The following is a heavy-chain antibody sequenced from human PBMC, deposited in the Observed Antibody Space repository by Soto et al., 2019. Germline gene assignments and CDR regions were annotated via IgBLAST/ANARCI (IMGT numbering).Heavy chain of an antibody. CDR3: AWHNNMTLGSKYIHS. J-gene: IGHJ4*02. CDR1: GDSITNNKW. Sequence: SETLSLTCSVSGDSITNNKWWSWVRLPPEKGLEWIGEMHHSGSIHYNAPLKSRATISVDKSRNQFSLHLTSVTAADTALYFCAWHNNMTLGSKYIHSWCPGTLVTLSS. V-gene: IGHV4-4*02. D-gene: IGHD1-1*01. CDR2: MHHSGSI.